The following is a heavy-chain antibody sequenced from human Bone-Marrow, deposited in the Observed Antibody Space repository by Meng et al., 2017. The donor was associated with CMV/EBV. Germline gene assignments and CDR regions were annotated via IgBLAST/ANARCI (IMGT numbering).Heavy chain of an antibody. J-gene: IGHJ6*02. CDR3: ARGLRGSSWYDYYGMDV. V-gene: IGHV1-46*01. CDR2: INPSGGST. Sequence: ASVKVSCKASGYTFTSYYMHWVRQAPGQGLEWMGIINPSGGSTSYAQKFQGRVTMTRNTSISTAYMELSSLRSEDTAVYYCARGLRGSSWYDYYGMDVWGQGTTVTVSS. CDR1: GYTFTSYY. D-gene: IGHD6-13*01.